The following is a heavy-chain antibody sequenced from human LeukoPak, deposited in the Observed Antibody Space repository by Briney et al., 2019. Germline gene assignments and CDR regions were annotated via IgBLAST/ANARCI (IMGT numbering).Heavy chain of an antibody. CDR2: ISSSSSYI. Sequence: GSLRLSCAASGFTFSSNSMNWVRQAPGKGLEWVSSISSSSSYIYYADSVKGRFTISRDNAKNSLYLQMNSLRAEDTAVYYCARDADSSSWSMYYYYGMDVRGQGTTVTVSS. D-gene: IGHD6-13*01. V-gene: IGHV3-21*01. CDR1: GFTFSSNS. J-gene: IGHJ6*02. CDR3: ARDADSSSWSMYYYYGMDV.